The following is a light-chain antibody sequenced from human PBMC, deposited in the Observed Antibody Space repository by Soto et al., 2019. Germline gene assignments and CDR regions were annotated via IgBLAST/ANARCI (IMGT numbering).Light chain of an antibody. CDR2: GAS. CDR1: QSVSSSY. J-gene: IGKJ5*01. Sequence: DIVLTQSPGTLSLSPGERATLSCRASQSVSSSYLAWYQHKPGQASRLLIYGASNRATGIPDRFSGSGSGTDFTLTINRLEPEYFAVYFCQQYGASPRFGQGTRLEIK. V-gene: IGKV3-20*01. CDR3: QQYGASPR.